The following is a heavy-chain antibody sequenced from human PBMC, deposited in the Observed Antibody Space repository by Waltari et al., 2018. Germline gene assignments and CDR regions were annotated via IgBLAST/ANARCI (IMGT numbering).Heavy chain of an antibody. Sequence: QVQLQQWGAGLLTSSETLSLTCAVYGGSFSGYYGSWIRQPPGKELEWIGEIHPSGSTDYKSSLQSRVTIMLDTSKNHLSLKLTSVTAADTAVYYCARGLDNAKTGYWGQGTLVTVSS. CDR3: ARGLDNAKTGY. CDR1: GGSFSGYY. V-gene: IGHV4-34*01. J-gene: IGHJ4*02. CDR2: IHPSGST. D-gene: IGHD1-20*01.